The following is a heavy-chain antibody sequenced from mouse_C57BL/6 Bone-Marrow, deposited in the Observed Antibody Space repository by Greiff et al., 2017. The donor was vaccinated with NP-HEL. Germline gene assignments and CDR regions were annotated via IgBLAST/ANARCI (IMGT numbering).Heavy chain of an antibody. CDR2: INPGSGGT. CDR1: GYAFTNYL. Sequence: QVQLQQSGAELVRPGTSVKVSCKASGYAFTNYLIDWVKQRPGQGLEWIGVINPGSGGTNYNEKFKGKATLTADKSSSTAYMQLSSLTSEDSAVYFCARGEYYGSSSDYFDYWGQGTTLTVSS. V-gene: IGHV1-54*01. J-gene: IGHJ2*01. D-gene: IGHD1-1*01. CDR3: ARGEYYGSSSDYFDY.